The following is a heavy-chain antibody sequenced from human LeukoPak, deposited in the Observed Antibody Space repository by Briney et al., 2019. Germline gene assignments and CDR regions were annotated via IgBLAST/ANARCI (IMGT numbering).Heavy chain of an antibody. CDR1: RFTFSSYE. D-gene: IGHD3-10*01. CDR2: ISSSGSTI. V-gene: IGHV3-48*03. J-gene: IGHJ6*02. CDR3: ARTYYYGSGSYSYGMDV. Sequence: GGSLRLSCAASRFTFSSYEMNWVRQAPGKGLGWVSYISSSGSTIYYADSVKGRFTISRDNAKNSLYLQMNSLRAEDTAVYYCARTYYYGSGSYSYGMDVWGQGTTVTVSS.